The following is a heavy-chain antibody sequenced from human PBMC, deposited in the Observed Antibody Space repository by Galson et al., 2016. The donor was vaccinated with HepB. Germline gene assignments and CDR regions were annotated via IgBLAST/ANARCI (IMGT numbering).Heavy chain of an antibody. Sequence: SLRLSCAASGFTFSIYSMHWVRQAPGKGPEWVAVILYDGSNNFYADSVKGRFTISSANSKKTLYLQMNSLRAEDTAVYYCARSTRREGYSTCYYVGMGVRGQGTTVTVSS. J-gene: IGHJ6*02. CDR2: ILYDGSNN. D-gene: IGHD5-24*01. CDR1: GFTFSIYS. CDR3: ARSTRREGYSTCYYVGMGV. V-gene: IGHV3-30*04.